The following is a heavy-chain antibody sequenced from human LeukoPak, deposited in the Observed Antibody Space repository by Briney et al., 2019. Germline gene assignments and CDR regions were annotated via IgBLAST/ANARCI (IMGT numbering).Heavy chain of an antibody. V-gene: IGHV3-7*01. CDR3: AKRPSDYGDYVTYFDH. J-gene: IGHJ4*02. Sequence: GGSLRLSCAASGFAFPNYWMVWVRQAPGKGLEWVASIGKDGSEKSYVDSVKGRFTISRDNSKDTLYLQMNSLRAEDTAVYYCAKRPSDYGDYVTYFDHWGQGALVTVSS. CDR1: GFAFPNYW. CDR2: IGKDGSEK. D-gene: IGHD4-17*01.